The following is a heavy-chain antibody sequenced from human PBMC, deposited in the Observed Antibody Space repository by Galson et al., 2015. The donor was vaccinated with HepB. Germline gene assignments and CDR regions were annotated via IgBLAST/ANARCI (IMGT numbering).Heavy chain of an antibody. CDR1: GFTFNIYP. V-gene: IGHV3-30*04. CDR2: ISYNGRYT. J-gene: IGHJ2*01. D-gene: IGHD4-17*01. CDR3: ARARGQGAGDDENWYFDL. Sequence: SLRLSCAGSGFTFNIYPIHWVRQPPGKGLEWVSVISYNGRYTNYADSGKGRFTIFRDNSRNTVYLQMNSLRPEDTAVYFCARARGQGAGDDENWYFDLWGRGPLVTVPS.